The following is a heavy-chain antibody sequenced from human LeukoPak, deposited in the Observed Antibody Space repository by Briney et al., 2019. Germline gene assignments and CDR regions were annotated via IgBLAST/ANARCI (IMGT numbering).Heavy chain of an antibody. D-gene: IGHD3-3*01. V-gene: IGHV3-23*01. Sequence: GGSLRLSCAASGFTFSSYAMSWVRQAPGKGLEWVSAISGSGGSTYYADSVKGRFTISRDNSKNTLYLQMNSLRAEDTAVYYCAKGSNGFWSGYYTFDYWGQGTLVTVSS. CDR1: GFTFSSYA. CDR3: AKGSNGFWSGYYTFDY. CDR2: ISGSGGST. J-gene: IGHJ4*02.